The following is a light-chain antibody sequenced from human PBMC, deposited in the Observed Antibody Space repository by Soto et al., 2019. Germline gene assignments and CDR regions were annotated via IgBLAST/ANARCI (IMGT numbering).Light chain of an antibody. Sequence: DIQMTQSPSSLSASVGDRVTITCRASQSISSYLNWYQQKPGKAPKLLIYAASSLQSGVPSRFSGSGSGTDFTRTISSLQPEDFATYYCQQSYSTPPTCGQGTKVEIK. CDR1: QSISSY. V-gene: IGKV1-39*01. CDR3: QQSYSTPPT. J-gene: IGKJ1*01. CDR2: AAS.